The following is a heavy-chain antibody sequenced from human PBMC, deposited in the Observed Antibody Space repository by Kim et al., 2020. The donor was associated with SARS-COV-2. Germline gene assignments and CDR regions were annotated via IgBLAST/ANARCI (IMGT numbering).Heavy chain of an antibody. J-gene: IGHJ4*02. CDR3: TTDNQEIVVPMELDY. D-gene: IGHD3-22*01. V-gene: IGHV3-15*01. CDR1: GFTFSNAW. CDR2: IKSKTDGGTT. Sequence: GGSLRLSCAASGFTFSNAWMSWVRQAPGKGLEWVGRIKSKTDGGTTDYAAPVKGRFTISRDDSKNTLYLQMNSLKTEDTAVYYCTTDNQEIVVPMELDYWGQGTLVTVSS.